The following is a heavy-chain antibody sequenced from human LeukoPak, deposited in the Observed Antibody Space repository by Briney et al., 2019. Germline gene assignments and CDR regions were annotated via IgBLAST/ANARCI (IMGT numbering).Heavy chain of an antibody. V-gene: IGHV4-4*07. D-gene: IGHD3-16*01. CDR3: ARDNPFKYDYVN. J-gene: IGHJ4*02. CDR1: GGSISSYY. Sequence: SETLSLTCTVSGGSISSYYWSWIRQPAGKELEWIGRIYTTGSTNYSPSLKSRVTISADTSKNQFSLKLSSVTAADTAVYYCARDNPFKYDYVNWGQGTLVTVSS. CDR2: IYTTGST.